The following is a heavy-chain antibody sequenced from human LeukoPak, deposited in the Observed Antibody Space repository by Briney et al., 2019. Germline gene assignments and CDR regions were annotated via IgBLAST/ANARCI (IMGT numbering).Heavy chain of an antibody. V-gene: IGHV1-58*01. Sequence: GASVKVSCKASGFTFTGSAVQWVRQARGQRLEWIGWIVLGSGNTNYAQQFQERVTITRDLSTSSTYLELSSLRSEDTAVYYCAALAGVQGLAYDPRDYFDSWGQGTLVTVSS. CDR2: IVLGSGNT. D-gene: IGHD7-27*01. J-gene: IGHJ4*02. CDR3: AALAGVQGLAYDPRDYFDS. CDR1: GFTFTGSA.